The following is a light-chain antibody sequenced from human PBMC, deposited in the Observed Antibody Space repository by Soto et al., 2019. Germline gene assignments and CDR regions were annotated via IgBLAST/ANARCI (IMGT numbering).Light chain of an antibody. CDR3: SSYAGSNMVV. CDR1: SSDVGGYNY. Sequence: QSALTQPPSASGSPGQSVTISCTGTSSDVGGYNYVSWYQQHPGKAPKLMIYEVSKRPSGVPDRFSGSKSGNTASLIVSGLQAEDEADYYCSSYAGSNMVVFGGGTKLTVL. J-gene: IGLJ2*01. V-gene: IGLV2-8*01. CDR2: EVS.